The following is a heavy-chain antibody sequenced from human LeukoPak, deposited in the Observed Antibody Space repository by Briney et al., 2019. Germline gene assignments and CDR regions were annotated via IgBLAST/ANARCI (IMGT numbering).Heavy chain of an antibody. CDR2: INPSGGST. D-gene: IGHD3-22*01. CDR3: ARDQGHYYDSSAHNWFDP. V-gene: IGHV1-46*01. J-gene: IGHJ5*02. Sequence: ASVTVSCKASGYTFTSYYMHWVRQAPGQGLEWMGIINPSGGSTSYAQKFQGRVTMTRDMSTSTVYMELSSLRSEDTAVYYCARDQGHYYDSSAHNWFDPWGQGTLVTVSS. CDR1: GYTFTSYY.